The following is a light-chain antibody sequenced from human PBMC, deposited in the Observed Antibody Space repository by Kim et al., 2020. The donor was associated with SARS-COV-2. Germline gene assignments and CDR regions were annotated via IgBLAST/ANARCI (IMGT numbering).Light chain of an antibody. Sequence: EIVMTQSPATLSVSPGERATLSCRASQSVSSNLAWYQQKPGQAPRLLIYGASTRATGIPARFGGSGSETEFTLTISSLQSEDFAVYYCQQYNNWPPWTFGQGTKVDIK. CDR1: QSVSSN. CDR3: QQYNNWPPWT. CDR2: GAS. V-gene: IGKV3-15*01. J-gene: IGKJ1*01.